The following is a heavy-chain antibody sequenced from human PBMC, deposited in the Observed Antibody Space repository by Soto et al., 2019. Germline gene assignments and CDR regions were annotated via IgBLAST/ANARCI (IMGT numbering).Heavy chain of an antibody. J-gene: IGHJ6*02. CDR1: GFTSSSYV. Sequence: VQLVESGGGVVQPGRSLRLSCEASGFTSSSYVMHWVRQAPGKGQEWVAVISYDGSNKHYADSVKGRFTISRDNSKNTLYLEMNSLRGEDTAVYSCARGDPYYGMDVWGQGTTVTVSS. V-gene: IGHV3-30*03. CDR3: ARGDPYYGMDV. CDR2: ISYDGSNK.